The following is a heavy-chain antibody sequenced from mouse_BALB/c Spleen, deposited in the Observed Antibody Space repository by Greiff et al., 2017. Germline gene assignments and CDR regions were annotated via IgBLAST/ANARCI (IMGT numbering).Heavy chain of an antibody. CDR3: ARYPLDYAMDY. Sequence: EVQLVESGGGLVQPGGSRKLSCAASGFTFSSFGMHWVRQAPEKGLEWVAYISSGSSTIYYADTVKGRFTISRDNPKNTLFLQMTSLRSEDTAMYYCARYPLDYAMDYWGQGTSVTVSS. CDR1: GFTFSSFG. CDR2: ISSGSSTI. V-gene: IGHV5-17*02. J-gene: IGHJ4*01.